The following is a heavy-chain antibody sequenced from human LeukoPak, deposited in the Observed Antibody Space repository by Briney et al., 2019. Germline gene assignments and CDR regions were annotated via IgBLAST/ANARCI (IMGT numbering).Heavy chain of an antibody. D-gene: IGHD6-13*01. Sequence: ASVKVSCKASGYTFTGYYMHWVRQAPGQGLEWMGWINPNSGGTNYAQKFQGRVTMTRDTSISTAYMELSRLRSDDTAVYYCAREGIWVIAAAGTDAFDIWGQGTMVTVSS. CDR1: GYTFTGYY. J-gene: IGHJ3*02. CDR3: AREGIWVIAAAGTDAFDI. CDR2: INPNSGGT. V-gene: IGHV1-2*02.